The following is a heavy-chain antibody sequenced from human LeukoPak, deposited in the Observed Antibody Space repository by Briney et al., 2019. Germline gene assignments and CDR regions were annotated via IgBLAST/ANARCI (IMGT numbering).Heavy chain of an antibody. J-gene: IGHJ5*02. V-gene: IGHV3-23*01. CDR3: ATFKGPFNWFDP. CDR2: ISGSGGAT. CDR1: GFTFSSYA. Sequence: GGSLRLSCAASGFTFSSYAMSWVRQAPGKGLEWVSAISGSGGATHYADSVKGRFTISRDNSKNTLYLQVNSLGPEDTAVYYCATFKGPFNWFDPWGQGTLVTVSS.